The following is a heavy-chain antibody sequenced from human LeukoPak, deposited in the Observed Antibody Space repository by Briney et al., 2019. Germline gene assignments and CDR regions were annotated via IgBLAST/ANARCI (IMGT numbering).Heavy chain of an antibody. J-gene: IGHJ4*02. D-gene: IGHD5-18*01. CDR3: ARVELVSYGQYYFDY. V-gene: IGHV4-38-2*02. Sequence: SETLSLTCTVSGYSISSGYYWGWIRQPPGKGLEWIGSIYHSGSTYYNPSLKSRVTISVDTSKNQFSLKLSSVTAADTAVYYCARVELVSYGQYYFDYWGQGTLVTVSS. CDR2: IYHSGST. CDR1: GYSISSGYY.